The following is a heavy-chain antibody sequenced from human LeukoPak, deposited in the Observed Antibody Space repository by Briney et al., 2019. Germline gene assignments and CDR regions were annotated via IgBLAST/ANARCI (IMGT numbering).Heavy chain of an antibody. V-gene: IGHV1-2*02. J-gene: IGHJ4*02. CDR3: ARDIRAVEMATIKGIFFD. CDR1: GFTFRNYA. Sequence: GGSLRLSCAASGFTFRNYAMHWVRQAPGQGLEWMGWINPNSGGTNYAQKFQGRVTMTRDTSISTAYTELSRLRSDDTAVYYCARDIRAVEMATIKGIFFDWGQGTLVTVSS. D-gene: IGHD5-24*01. CDR2: INPNSGGT.